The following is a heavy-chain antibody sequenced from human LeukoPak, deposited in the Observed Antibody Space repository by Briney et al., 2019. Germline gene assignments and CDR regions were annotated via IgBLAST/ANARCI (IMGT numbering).Heavy chain of an antibody. D-gene: IGHD5-18*01. CDR1: GFTFSSYG. V-gene: IGHV3-33*06. CDR3: AKDPVDTVDYYFDY. CDR2: KWYDGSNK. J-gene: IGHJ4*02. Sequence: GRSLRLSSAASGFTFSSYGMHWVRQAPPKGLEWVAGKWYDGSNKYYAGSVKARFNISRDNSKNTLYLQMNSLRAEDTAVYYCAKDPVDTVDYYFDYWVQGTLVTVPS.